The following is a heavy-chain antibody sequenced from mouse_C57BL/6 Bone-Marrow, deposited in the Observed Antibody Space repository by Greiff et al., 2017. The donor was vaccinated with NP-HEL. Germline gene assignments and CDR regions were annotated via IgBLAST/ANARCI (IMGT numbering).Heavy chain of an antibody. CDR1: GFTFSSYA. V-gene: IGHV5-9-1*02. CDR3: TRGDYPAGYFDV. J-gene: IGHJ1*03. CDR2: ISSGGDYI. Sequence: EVQLVESGEGLVKPGGSLKLSCAASGFTFSSYAMSWVRQTPEKRLEWVAYISSGGDYIYYADTVKGRFTISRDNARNTLYLQMSSLKSEDTAMYYCTRGDYPAGYFDVWGTGTTVTVSS. D-gene: IGHD2-4*01.